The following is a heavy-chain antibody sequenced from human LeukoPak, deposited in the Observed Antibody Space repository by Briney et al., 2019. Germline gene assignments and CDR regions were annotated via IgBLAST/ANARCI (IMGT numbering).Heavy chain of an antibody. J-gene: IGHJ4*02. Sequence: GGSLRLSCAASGFTLSGYWMHWVRQTPGKGLVWVSRINSDGNSRTYADSVKGRFTISRDNAKNTLYLQMDSLRAGDTAVYYCARDPAPTGWYDYWGQGTLVTVSS. CDR2: INSDGNSR. CDR1: GFTLSGYW. CDR3: ARDPAPTGWYDY. V-gene: IGHV3-74*01. D-gene: IGHD6-19*01.